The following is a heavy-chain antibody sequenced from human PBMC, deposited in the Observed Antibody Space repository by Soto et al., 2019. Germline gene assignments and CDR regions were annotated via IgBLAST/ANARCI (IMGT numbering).Heavy chain of an antibody. CDR1: GFTVSSKY. Sequence: EVQLVESGGGLVQPGGSLRLSCAASGFTVSSKYMTWVRQAPGKGLEWVSLIQSGGTTYYADSVKGRFTISRDTSENTLHLQMVSLRVEDTAVYYCARDDVLCDGGRCYGIPLDVWGKETTVTVSS. D-gene: IGHD2-15*01. CDR3: ARDDVLCDGGRCYGIPLDV. V-gene: IGHV3-66*01. J-gene: IGHJ6*04. CDR2: IQSGGTT.